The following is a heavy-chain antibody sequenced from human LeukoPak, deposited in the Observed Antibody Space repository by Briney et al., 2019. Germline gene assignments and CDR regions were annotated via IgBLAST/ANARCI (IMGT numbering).Heavy chain of an antibody. CDR3: ARDLYFDFWSGYYGNYGMDV. CDR2: INPNSGGT. J-gene: IGHJ6*01. CDR1: GYTCTGYY. D-gene: IGHD3-3*01. Sequence: ASVKVSCTASGYTCTGYYMRWVRQAPGHRREWMGRINPNSGGTNYAQKLPGRVTMTRDTSASTAYMGLSSLRSEDTAVYYCARDLYFDFWSGYYGNYGMDVWGQGATVTVSS. V-gene: IGHV1-2*06.